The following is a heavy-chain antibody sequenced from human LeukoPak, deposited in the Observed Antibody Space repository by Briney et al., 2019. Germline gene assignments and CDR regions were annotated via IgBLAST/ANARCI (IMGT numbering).Heavy chain of an antibody. V-gene: IGHV4-4*07. Sequence: SETLSLTCTVSGGSISSYYWSWIRQPAGKGLEWIGRIYSGGSTNYNPSLKSRVTVSVDASNKQFSLKLSSVTAADPAVFYCARENTGSYREFDYWGQGTLVTVSS. J-gene: IGHJ4*02. D-gene: IGHD1-26*01. CDR2: IYSGGST. CDR1: GGSISSYY. CDR3: ARENTGSYREFDY.